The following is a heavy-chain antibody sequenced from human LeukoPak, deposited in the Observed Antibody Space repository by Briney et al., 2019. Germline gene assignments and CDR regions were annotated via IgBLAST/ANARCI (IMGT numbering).Heavy chain of an antibody. D-gene: IGHD3-3*01. CDR1: GFTFSAYA. CDR2: ISDSGGNK. J-gene: IGHJ4*02. Sequence: GVSLRLSCAPSGFTFSAYAMRWVRQAPGKGLEWVSTISDSGGNKFYADSVKGRFTISRDSSKNTLYLQMNSLRAEDAAVYYCARKQASGPAPLDNWGQGTLVTVSS. V-gene: IGHV3-23*01. CDR3: ARKQASGPAPLDN.